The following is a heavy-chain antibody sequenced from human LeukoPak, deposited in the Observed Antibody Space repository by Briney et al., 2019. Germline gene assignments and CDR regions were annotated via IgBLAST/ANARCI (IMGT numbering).Heavy chain of an antibody. CDR3: AKSESYSFDY. J-gene: IGHJ4*02. D-gene: IGHD1-26*01. CDR2: IRFDGSTK. V-gene: IGHV3-30*02. Sequence: GGSLRLSCAASGFTFSSSGMHWVRQAPGEGLEWVAFIRFDGSTKYYADSVKGRFTISRDNSKNTLCLQMNSLRAVDTAVYYCAKSESYSFDYWGQGTLVTVSS. CDR1: GFTFSSSG.